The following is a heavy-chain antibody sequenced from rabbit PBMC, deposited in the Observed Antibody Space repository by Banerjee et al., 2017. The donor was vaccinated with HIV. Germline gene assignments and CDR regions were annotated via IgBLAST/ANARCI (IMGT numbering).Heavy chain of an antibody. Sequence: QSLEESGGGLVKPEGSLTLTCKASGFSFSSGYDMCWVRQAPGKGLEWIACIYTNSGSTWYASWAKGRFTISKTSSTTVTLQMTSLTAADTATYFCAREAGNGDYGYYLDLWGPGTLVTVS. CDR2: IYTNSGST. CDR3: AREAGNGDYGYYLDL. V-gene: IGHV1S40*01. CDR1: GFSFSSGYD. J-gene: IGHJ6*01. D-gene: IGHD2-1*01.